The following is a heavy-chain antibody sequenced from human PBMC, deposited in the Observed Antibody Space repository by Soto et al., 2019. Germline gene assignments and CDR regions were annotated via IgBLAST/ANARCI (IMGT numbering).Heavy chain of an antibody. CDR2: IIPILGIA. CDR3: AQRGGNNITY. CDR1: GGTFSSYT. J-gene: IGHJ4*02. V-gene: IGHV1-69*02. D-gene: IGHD3-10*01. Sequence: SVKVSCKASGGTFSSYTICWVRQAPGQGLEWMGRIIPILGIANYAQKFQGRVTITADKSTSTAYMELSSLRSEDTAGYYCAQRGGNNITYRGQEPLVTVSS.